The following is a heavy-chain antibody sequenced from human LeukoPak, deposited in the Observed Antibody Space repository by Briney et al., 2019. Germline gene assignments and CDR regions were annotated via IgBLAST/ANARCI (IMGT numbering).Heavy chain of an antibody. CDR3: AINHRDGYSELGY. Sequence: GGSLRLSCAASGFTFSSYSMNWVRQAPGKGLEWVSSISSSSSYIYYADSVKGRFTISRDNAKNSLFLQMNSLRAEDTAVYYCAINHRDGYSELGYWGQGTLVTVSS. CDR2: ISSSSSYI. J-gene: IGHJ4*02. D-gene: IGHD5-24*01. CDR1: GFTFSSYS. V-gene: IGHV3-21*01.